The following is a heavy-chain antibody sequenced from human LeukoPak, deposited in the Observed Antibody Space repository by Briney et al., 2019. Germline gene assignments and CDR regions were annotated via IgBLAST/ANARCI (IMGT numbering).Heavy chain of an antibody. CDR2: FDPEDGET. Sequence: SVKVSCKVSGYTLTELSMHWVRQAPGKGLEWMGGFDPEDGETIYAQKFQGRVTMTEDTSTDTAYMELSSLRSEDTAVYYCATAYSSGWANWFDPWGQGTLVTVSS. CDR3: ATAYSSGWANWFDP. V-gene: IGHV1-24*01. D-gene: IGHD6-19*01. CDR1: GYTLTELS. J-gene: IGHJ5*02.